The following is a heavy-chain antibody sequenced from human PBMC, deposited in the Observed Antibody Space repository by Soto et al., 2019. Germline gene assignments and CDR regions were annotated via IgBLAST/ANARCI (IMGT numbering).Heavy chain of an antibody. J-gene: IGHJ4*02. V-gene: IGHV1-18*01. CDR3: ARGDTYYVNWYFDY. Sequence: QVPLVQSGAEVKKPGASVKVSCKTSGFTFTNYYINWVRQAPGQGLEVMGWISAYSGNTKYAQNLQGRFTMTTDTSASTAYLELMSLRSDDTAVYFCARGDTYYVNWYFDYWGQGTLVTVSS. CDR1: GFTFTNYY. D-gene: IGHD1-1*01. CDR2: ISAYSGNT.